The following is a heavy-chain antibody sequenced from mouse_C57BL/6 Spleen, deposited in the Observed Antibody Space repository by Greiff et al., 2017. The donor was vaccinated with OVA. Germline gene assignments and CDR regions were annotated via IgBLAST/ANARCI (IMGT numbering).Heavy chain of an antibody. CDR3: ARTYYGNFYAMDY. D-gene: IGHD2-10*01. Sequence: QVQLQQSGPELVKPGASVKLSCKASGYAFSSSWMNWVKQRPGKGLEWIGRIYPGGGDTNYNGKFKGKATLTADKSSSTAYLQLSSLTSEDAAVYFCARTYYGNFYAMDYWGQGTSVTVSS. CDR2: IYPGGGDT. J-gene: IGHJ4*01. CDR1: GYAFSSSW. V-gene: IGHV1-82*01.